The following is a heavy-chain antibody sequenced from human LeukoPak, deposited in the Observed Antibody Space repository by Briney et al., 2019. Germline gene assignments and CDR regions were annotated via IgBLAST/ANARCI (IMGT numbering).Heavy chain of an antibody. V-gene: IGHV4-59*01. CDR1: GASISPSY. Sequence: PSETLSLTCSVSGASISPSYWSWLRQPPGRGLEWIGYIYNSGTTNYNPSLASRVTISLDTSKNQFSLRLSSVSAVDTAVYYCARGPPDRADIWGQGTMVTVSS. J-gene: IGHJ3*02. CDR3: ARGPPDRADI. CDR2: IYNSGTT. D-gene: IGHD3-16*02.